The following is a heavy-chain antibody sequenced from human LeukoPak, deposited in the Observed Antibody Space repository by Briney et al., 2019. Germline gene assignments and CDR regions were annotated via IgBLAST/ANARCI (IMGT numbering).Heavy chain of an antibody. CDR2: ISYDGSNK. J-gene: IGHJ5*02. V-gene: IGHV3-30*18. D-gene: IGHD2-21*02. Sequence: GRSLRLSCAASGFTFSGYGMYWVRQAPGKGLEWVAVISYDGSNKYYADSVKGRFTISRDNSKNTLYLQMNSLRAEDTAVYYCAKDPRPYCGGDCYTPNWFDPWGQGTLVTVSS. CDR3: AKDPRPYCGGDCYTPNWFDP. CDR1: GFTFSGYG.